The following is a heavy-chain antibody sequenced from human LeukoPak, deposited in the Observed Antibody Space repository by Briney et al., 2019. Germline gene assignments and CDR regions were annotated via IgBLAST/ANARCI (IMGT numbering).Heavy chain of an antibody. CDR2: IYYSGST. J-gene: IGHJ4*02. Sequence: PSETLSLTCTVSGGSISSYCWSWIRQPPGKRLEWIGYIYYSGSTNYNPSLKSRVTISVDTSKNQFSLKLSSVTAADTAVYYCARETTMVPGDYWGQGTLVTVSS. CDR1: GGSISSYC. CDR3: ARETTMVPGDY. V-gene: IGHV4-59*01. D-gene: IGHD3-10*01.